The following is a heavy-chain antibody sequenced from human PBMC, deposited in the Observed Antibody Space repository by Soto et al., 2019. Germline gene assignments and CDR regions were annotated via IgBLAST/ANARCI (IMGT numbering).Heavy chain of an antibody. D-gene: IGHD3-3*01. CDR1: GGTFSSYA. CDR2: IIPIFGTA. V-gene: IGHV1-69*13. Sequence: ASVKVSCKASGGTFSSYAISWVRQAPGQGLEWMGGIIPIFGTANYAQKFQGRVTITADESTSTAYMELSSLRSEDTAVYYCARGRITIFGVVRTYGMDVWGQGTTVTVSS. J-gene: IGHJ6*02. CDR3: ARGRITIFGVVRTYGMDV.